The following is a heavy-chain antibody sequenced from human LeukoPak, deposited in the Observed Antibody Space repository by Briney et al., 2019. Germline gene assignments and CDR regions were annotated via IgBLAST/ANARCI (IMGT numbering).Heavy chain of an antibody. CDR3: ARVKGYYDSSGYLIDY. J-gene: IGHJ4*02. D-gene: IGHD3-22*01. Sequence: PQASVKVSCKASGYTFTSYYMHWVRQAPGQGLEWMGIINPSGGSTSYAQKFQGRVTMTRDTSTSTVYMELSSLRSEDTAVYYCARVKGYYDSSGYLIDYWGQGTLVTVSS. V-gene: IGHV1-46*01. CDR2: INPSGGST. CDR1: GYTFTSYY.